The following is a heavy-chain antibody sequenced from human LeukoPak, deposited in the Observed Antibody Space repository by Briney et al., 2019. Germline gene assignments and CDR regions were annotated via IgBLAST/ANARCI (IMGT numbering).Heavy chain of an antibody. V-gene: IGHV3-47*02. CDR3: ARDLPGYCFDY. J-gene: IGHJ4*02. CDR1: GFAFSCYV. D-gene: IGHD6-13*01. Sequence: TGGSLGLSCAASGFAFSCYVLRWVRRAPGKGPEWVSAIGAGGDTYYADSVMGRFTISRDNAKKSLYLQMDSLIAEDMAVYYCARDLPGYCFDYWGQGTLVTVSS. CDR2: IGAGGDT.